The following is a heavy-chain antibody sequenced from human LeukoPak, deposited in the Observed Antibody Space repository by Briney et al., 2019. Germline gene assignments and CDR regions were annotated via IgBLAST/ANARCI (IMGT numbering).Heavy chain of an antibody. Sequence: SETLSLTCTVSGGSISSSIYYWGWIRQPPGKGLEWIGSIYYSGSTYYNPSLKSRVTISVDTSKNQFSLKLSSVTAADTAVYYCARHCGDYDFWSGYPNWFDPWGQGTLVTVSS. V-gene: IGHV4-39*01. J-gene: IGHJ5*02. CDR3: ARHCGDYDFWSGYPNWFDP. D-gene: IGHD3-3*01. CDR1: GGSISSSIYY. CDR2: IYYSGST.